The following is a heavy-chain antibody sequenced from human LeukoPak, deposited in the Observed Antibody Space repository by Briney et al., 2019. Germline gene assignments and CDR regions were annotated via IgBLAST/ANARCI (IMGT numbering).Heavy chain of an antibody. CDR3: ARGRARGLS. CDR2: ISGSGGST. J-gene: IGHJ5*02. CDR1: GYTFSTYA. D-gene: IGHD3-16*01. Sequence: GGSLRLSCAASGYTFSTYAMSWVRQAPGKGLEWVSAISGSGGSTYYADSVKGRFTISRDNAKNSLYLQMNSLRAEDTAVYYCARGRARGLSWGQGTLVTVSS. V-gene: IGHV3-23*01.